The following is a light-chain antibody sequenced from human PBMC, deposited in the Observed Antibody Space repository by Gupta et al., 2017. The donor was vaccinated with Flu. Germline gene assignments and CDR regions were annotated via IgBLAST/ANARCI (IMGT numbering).Light chain of an antibody. CDR3: QQYNTYSA. CDR1: QSIRSW. J-gene: IGKJ1*01. V-gene: IGKV1-5*03. Sequence: DIQRTQSPSPPSASIGARVTITGRASQSIRSWLAWYQQKPGKAPKLLIYMASTLQSGVPSRFSGSGSGTEFALTINRLQPDDFAIYYCQQYNTYSAFGQGTRVEIK. CDR2: MAS.